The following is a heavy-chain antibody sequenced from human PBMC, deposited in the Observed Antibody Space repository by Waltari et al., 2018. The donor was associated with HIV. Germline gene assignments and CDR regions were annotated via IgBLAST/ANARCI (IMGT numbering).Heavy chain of an antibody. Sequence: ATGGVLVPPVGSMRLSCRVSGVSVKPTFVTWVRHSPGRGLEWVGTIYASGDTYSAASVRGRLFISRDDLGNRVYLQLNSVKFDDTASYFCTKGVRFYGPWSHGIPVTVSS. CDR3: TKGVRFYGP. J-gene: IGHJ5*02. CDR2: IYASGDT. CDR1: GVSVKPTF. D-gene: IGHD3-3*01. V-gene: IGHV3-53*05.